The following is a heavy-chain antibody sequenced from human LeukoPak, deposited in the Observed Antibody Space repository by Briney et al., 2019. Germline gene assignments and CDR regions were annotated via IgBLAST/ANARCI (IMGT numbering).Heavy chain of an antibody. V-gene: IGHV3-23*01. Sequence: GGSLTLACAVYGFSFSIYAMNWVHQVPAKAMEWVLAISACGVSTFYGDSVRGVFAISRDNSKDTLYLQMNSLRAEDTAVYCCAKYIGYSINWYDHWGQGTLVTVSS. CDR2: ISACGVST. CDR1: GFSFSIYA. CDR3: AKYIGYSINWYDH. D-gene: IGHD6-13*01. J-gene: IGHJ5*02.